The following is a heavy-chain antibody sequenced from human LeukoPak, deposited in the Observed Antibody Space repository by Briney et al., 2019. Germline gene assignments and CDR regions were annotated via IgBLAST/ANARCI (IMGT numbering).Heavy chain of an antibody. CDR1: GFTFSSYG. CDR2: IWYDGSNK. CDR3: AKDLEMATMDY. V-gene: IGHV3-33*06. J-gene: IGHJ4*02. Sequence: PGWSLRLSCAASGFTFSSYGMHWVRQAPGKGLEWVAVIWYDGSNKYYADSVKGRFTISRDNSNNTLYLQMNSLRADDTAVYYCAKDLEMATMDYWGQGTLVTVSS. D-gene: IGHD5-24*01.